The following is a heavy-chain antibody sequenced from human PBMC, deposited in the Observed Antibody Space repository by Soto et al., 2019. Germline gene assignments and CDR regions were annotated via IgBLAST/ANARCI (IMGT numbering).Heavy chain of an antibody. Sequence: RLSCADSGFTFSTYTIHWVRQAPGKGLEWVALISYDGSNNYYADSVKGRFTISRDNSKNTVYLQLTSLRAGDTAVYFCARGSQYYYDGSSPLHCSGQTTLVTVSS. V-gene: IGHV3-30-3*01. CDR1: GFTFSTYT. D-gene: IGHD3-22*01. J-gene: IGHJ4*02. CDR2: ISYDGSNN. CDR3: ARGSQYYYDGSSPLHC.